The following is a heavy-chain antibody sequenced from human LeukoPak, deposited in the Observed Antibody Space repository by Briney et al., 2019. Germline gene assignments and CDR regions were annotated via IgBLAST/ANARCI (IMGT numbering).Heavy chain of an antibody. D-gene: IGHD4-11*01. CDR1: GFTFISYA. V-gene: IGHV3-23*01. J-gene: IGHJ4*02. Sequence: PGGSLRLSCAASGFTFISYAMSWVRQAPGKGLEWVSAISGSGGSTYYADSVKGRFTISRDNAKNTVYLQMNSLRADDTAVYYCVRSAFLTTEFYFDSWGQGVLVTVSS. CDR2: ISGSGGST. CDR3: VRSAFLTTEFYFDS.